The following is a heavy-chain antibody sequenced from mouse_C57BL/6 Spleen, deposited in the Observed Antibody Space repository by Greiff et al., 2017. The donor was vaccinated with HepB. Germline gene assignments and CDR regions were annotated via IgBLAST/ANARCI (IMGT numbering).Heavy chain of an antibody. V-gene: IGHV2-6-1*01. Sequence: VHLVESGPGLVAPSQSLSITCTVSGFSLTSYGVHWVRQPPGKGLEWLVVIWSDGSTTYNSALKSRLSISKDNSKSQVFLKMNSLQTDDTAMYYCARQNYYPPDYWYFDVWGTGTTVTVSS. CDR2: IWSDGST. D-gene: IGHD1-1*01. J-gene: IGHJ1*03. CDR1: GFSLTSYG. CDR3: ARQNYYPPDYWYFDV.